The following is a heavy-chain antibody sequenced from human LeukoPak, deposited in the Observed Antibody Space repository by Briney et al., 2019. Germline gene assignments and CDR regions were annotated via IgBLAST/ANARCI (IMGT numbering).Heavy chain of an antibody. CDR3: ARLPLYYDILTGYYTYYYYYGMDV. CDR2: ISAYNGNT. Sequence: ASAKVSCKASGYTFTSYGISWVRQAPGQGLEWMVWISAYNGNTNYAQKLQGRVTMTTDTSTSTAYMELRSLRSDDTAVYYCARLPLYYDILTGYYTYYYYYGMDVWGKGTTVTVSS. J-gene: IGHJ6*04. V-gene: IGHV1-18*04. D-gene: IGHD3-9*01. CDR1: GYTFTSYG.